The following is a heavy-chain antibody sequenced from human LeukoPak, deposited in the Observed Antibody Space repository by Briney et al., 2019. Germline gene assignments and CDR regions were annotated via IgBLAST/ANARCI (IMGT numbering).Heavy chain of an antibody. CDR1: GFTFGDYP. J-gene: IGHJ4*02. Sequence: PGGSLRLSCIVSGFTFGDYPMSWFRQAPGKGLEWVGFIRSKAYGGATDYAASVKGRFTISRDDSKSIAYLQMNGLKTEDPAVYYCARARGAIGYWGQGTLVTVSS. V-gene: IGHV3-49*03. CDR2: IRSKAYGGAT. D-gene: IGHD3-10*01. CDR3: ARARGAIGY.